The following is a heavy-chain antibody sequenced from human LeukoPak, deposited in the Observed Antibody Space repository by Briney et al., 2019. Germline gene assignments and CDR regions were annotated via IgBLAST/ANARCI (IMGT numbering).Heavy chain of an antibody. V-gene: IGHV4-59*08. J-gene: IGHJ5*02. D-gene: IGHD4-4*01. CDR2: IYYSGST. CDR1: GGSISSYY. Sequence: SETLSLTCTVSGGSISSYYWSWIRQPPGKGLEWIGYIYYSGSTNYNPSLKGRVTISVDTSKNQFSLKLSSVTAADTAVYYCARHDYRLFFDPWGQGTLVTVSS. CDR3: ARHDYRLFFDP.